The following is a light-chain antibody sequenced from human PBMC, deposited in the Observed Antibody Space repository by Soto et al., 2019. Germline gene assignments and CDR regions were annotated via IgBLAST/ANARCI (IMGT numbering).Light chain of an antibody. J-gene: IGKJ1*01. Sequence: DIQLTQSPSTMSASVGDRVTSTCLASESVSGWLAWYQQKPGEAPELLIYDASALPRGVPSRFSGIGSGTKFTPTLASLQPDDFATSYGQQYETFSGTFGPGTKVDIK. CDR3: QQYETFSGT. V-gene: IGKV1-5*01. CDR1: ESVSGW. CDR2: DAS.